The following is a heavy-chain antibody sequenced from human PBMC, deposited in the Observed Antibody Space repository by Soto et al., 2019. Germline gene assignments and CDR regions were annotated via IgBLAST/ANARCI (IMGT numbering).Heavy chain of an antibody. CDR2: ISDDGTTT. CDR3: TRGPRADSYGTGAH. J-gene: IGHJ4*02. Sequence: PGESLQISCVVSGFTFSMYWMHCVRQVPGQSPFWVSLISDDGTTTNYADSVRGRFTISRDNSKNTLYLQMNNLKPDDTAIYYCTRGPRADSYGTGAHWGEGTQVTVSS. CDR1: GFTFSMYW. D-gene: IGHD3-10*01. V-gene: IGHV3-74*01.